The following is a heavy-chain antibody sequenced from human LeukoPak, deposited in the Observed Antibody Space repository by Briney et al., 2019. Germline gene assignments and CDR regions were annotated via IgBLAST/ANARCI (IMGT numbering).Heavy chain of an antibody. V-gene: IGHV4-38-2*02. CDR2: IYHSGNT. CDR1: GYSISSGYY. CDR3: ARQTGSGLFILP. Sequence: SETLSLTCTVSGYSISSGYYWGWIRQPPGKGLEWIGSIYHSGNTYYNASLKSQVSISIDTSKNQFSLRLTSVTAADPAVYYCARQTGSGLFILPGGQGTLVTVSS. J-gene: IGHJ4*02. D-gene: IGHD3/OR15-3a*01.